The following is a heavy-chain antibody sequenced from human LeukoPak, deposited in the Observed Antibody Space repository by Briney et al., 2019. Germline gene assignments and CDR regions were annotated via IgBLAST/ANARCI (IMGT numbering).Heavy chain of an antibody. CDR3: ARDRTGQQLISRKDYYYMDV. CDR1: GFTVSGNY. Sequence: GGSLRLSCAASGFTVSGNYMSWVRQAPGKGLEWVSVIYNGGNPDYADSVKGRFTIFRDNSKNTLYLQMNSLRVEDTAVYYCARDRTGQQLISRKDYYYMDVWGKGTTVTISS. V-gene: IGHV3-66*01. J-gene: IGHJ6*03. CDR2: IYNGGNP. D-gene: IGHD4-11*01.